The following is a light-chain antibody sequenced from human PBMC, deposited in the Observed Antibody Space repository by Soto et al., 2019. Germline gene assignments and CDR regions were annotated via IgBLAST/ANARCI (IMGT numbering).Light chain of an antibody. Sequence: EIVMTQSAAALSVSPGERATLSCMASQSVSSNLAWYQQKPGQAPRLLIYGASTRATGIPARFSGSWSGTECTLTISSLQSEDVTVYYCQQYNDWPPTLGQGTKVDI. J-gene: IGKJ1*01. CDR1: QSVSSN. V-gene: IGKV3-15*01. CDR2: GAS. CDR3: QQYNDWPPT.